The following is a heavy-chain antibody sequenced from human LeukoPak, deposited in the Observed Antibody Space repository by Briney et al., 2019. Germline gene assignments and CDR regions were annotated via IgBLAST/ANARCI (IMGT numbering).Heavy chain of an antibody. CDR3: AHRRASDYFVN. CDR1: GFALSTSGVG. Sequence: SGPTLVNPTQTLTLTCTFSGFALSTSGVGVGWIRQRPGKALEWLALIYWDDDKRYSPSLRSGLTITKDTSKNQVVLTMTNMDPVDTATYYCAHRRASDYFVNWGQGTLVTVSS. CDR2: IYWDDDK. J-gene: IGHJ4*02. V-gene: IGHV2-5*02.